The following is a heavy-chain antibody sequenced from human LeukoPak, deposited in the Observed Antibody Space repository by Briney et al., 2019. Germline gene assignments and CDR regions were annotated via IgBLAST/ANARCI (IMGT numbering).Heavy chain of an antibody. V-gene: IGHV4-34*01. CDR2: INHSGST. CDR1: GGSFSGYY. CDR3: ARGRRTVSRYFDY. D-gene: IGHD4-11*01. J-gene: IGHJ4*02. Sequence: PSETLSLTCAVYGGSFSGYYWSWIRQPPGKGLEWIGEINHSGSTNYNPSLKSRVTISVDMSKNQFSLKLSSVTAADTAVYYCARGRRTVSRYFDYWGQGTLVTVSS.